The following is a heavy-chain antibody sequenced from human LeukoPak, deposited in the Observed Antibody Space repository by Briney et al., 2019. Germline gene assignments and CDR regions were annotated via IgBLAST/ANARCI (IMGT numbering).Heavy chain of an antibody. Sequence: GGSLRLSRAASGFTFSSYGMHWVRQAPGKGREWVAVISYDGSNKYYADSVRGRFTISRDNSKNTLYLQMDSLRAEDTAVYYCAKSAAVTPDAFDIWGQGTMVTVSS. CDR1: GFTFSSYG. CDR2: ISYDGSNK. V-gene: IGHV3-30*18. D-gene: IGHD6-25*01. J-gene: IGHJ3*02. CDR3: AKSAAVTPDAFDI.